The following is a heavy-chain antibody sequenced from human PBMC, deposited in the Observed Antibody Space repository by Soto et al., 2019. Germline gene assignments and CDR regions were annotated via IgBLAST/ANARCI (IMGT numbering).Heavy chain of an antibody. CDR2: ISGSGGST. Sequence: PGGSLRLSCAASGFIFSNYAMTWVRQAPGKGLEWVSAISGSGGSTFYAASVKGRFTISRDNSKNTLYLQMNSLRAEDTAVYYCAKDSCSSTSCYNGDWFDPWGQGAMVTVSS. V-gene: IGHV3-23*01. CDR3: AKDSCSSTSCYNGDWFDP. CDR1: GFIFSNYA. D-gene: IGHD2-2*02. J-gene: IGHJ5*02.